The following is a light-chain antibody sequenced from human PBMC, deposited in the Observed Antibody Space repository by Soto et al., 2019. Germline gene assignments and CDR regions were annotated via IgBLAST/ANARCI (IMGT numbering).Light chain of an antibody. V-gene: IGLV4-69*01. J-gene: IGLJ3*02. CDR2: LNSDGSH. Sequence: QPVLTQSPSASASLGASVKLTCTLSRGHTSYAIAWHQQQPEKGPRYLMKLNSDGSHNKSDGIPDRFSGSSSGAERYLTISSLQSEDAADYYCQTWGTGIEVFGGGTKLTVL. CDR3: QTWGTGIEV. CDR1: RGHTSYA.